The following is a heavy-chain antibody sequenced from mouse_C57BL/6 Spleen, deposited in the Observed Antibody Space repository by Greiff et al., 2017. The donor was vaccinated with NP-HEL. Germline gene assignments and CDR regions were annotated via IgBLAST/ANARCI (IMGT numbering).Heavy chain of an antibody. Sequence: DVKLVESEGGLVQPGSSMKLSCTASGFTFSDYYMAWVRQVPEKGLEWVANINYDGSSTYYLDSLKSRFIISRDNAKNILYLQMSSLKSEDTATYYCAREGPSNWDFDYWGQGTTLTVSS. CDR2: INYDGSST. CDR3: AREGPSNWDFDY. CDR1: GFTFSDYY. J-gene: IGHJ2*01. V-gene: IGHV5-16*01. D-gene: IGHD4-1*01.